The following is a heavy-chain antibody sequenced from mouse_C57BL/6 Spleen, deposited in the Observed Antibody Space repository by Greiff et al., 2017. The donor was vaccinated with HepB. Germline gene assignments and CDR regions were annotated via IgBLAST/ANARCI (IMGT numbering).Heavy chain of an antibody. CDR3: AREGLRLYYYAMDY. J-gene: IGHJ4*01. CDR2: ISSGSSTI. CDR1: GFTFSDYG. D-gene: IGHD2-4*01. Sequence: EVMLVESGGGLVKPGGSLKLSCAASGFTFSDYGMHWVRQAPEKGLEWVAYISSGSSTIYYADTVKGRSTISRDNAKNTLFLQMTSLRSEDTAMYYCAREGLRLYYYAMDYWGQGTSVTVSS. V-gene: IGHV5-17*01.